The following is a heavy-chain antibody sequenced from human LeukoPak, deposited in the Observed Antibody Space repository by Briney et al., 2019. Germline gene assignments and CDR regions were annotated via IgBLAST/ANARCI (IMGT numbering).Heavy chain of an antibody. CDR1: GFTFSNAW. V-gene: IGHV3-15*01. Sequence: PGGSLRLSCAASGFTFSNAWMSWVRQAPGKGLEWVGRIKSKTDGGKPDYAATVKGRFTISRDDSKNTLYLQMNSLKTEDTAVYYCTGVSRSSWYDYWGQGTLVTVSS. CDR3: TGVSRSSWYDY. CDR2: IKSKTDGGKP. J-gene: IGHJ4*02. D-gene: IGHD6-13*01.